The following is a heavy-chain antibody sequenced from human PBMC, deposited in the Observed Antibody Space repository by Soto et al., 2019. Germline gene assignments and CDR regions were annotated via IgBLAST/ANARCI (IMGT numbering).Heavy chain of an antibody. CDR1: GFTFSSYA. CDR3: ARDDSSGGAFDI. V-gene: IGHV3-23*01. Sequence: HPGGSLRLSCAASGFTFSSYAMSWVRQAPGKGLEWVSAISGSGGSIYYADSVKGRFTISRDNAKNTLYLQMNSLRAEDTAVYYCARDDSSGGAFDIWGQGTMVTVS. D-gene: IGHD6-19*01. CDR2: ISGSGGSI. J-gene: IGHJ3*02.